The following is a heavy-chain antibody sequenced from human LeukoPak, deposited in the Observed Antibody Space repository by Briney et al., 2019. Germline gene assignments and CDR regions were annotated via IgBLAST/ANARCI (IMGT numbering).Heavy chain of an antibody. V-gene: IGHV1-3*01. CDR2: INAGNGNT. CDR1: GYTFTSYA. D-gene: IGHD1-1*01. CDR3: ARDKYNWNDEDYYYGMDV. Sequence: VASVTVSCKASGYTFTSYAMHWVRQAPGQRVEGMGWINAGNGNTKYSQKFQGRVTITRDTSASTAYMELSSLRSEDTAVYYCARDKYNWNDEDYYYGMDVWGKGTTVTVSS. J-gene: IGHJ6*04.